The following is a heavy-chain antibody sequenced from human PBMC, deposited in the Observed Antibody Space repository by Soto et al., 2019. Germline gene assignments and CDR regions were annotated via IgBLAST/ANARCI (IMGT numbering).Heavy chain of an antibody. CDR1: GFTFSSYA. CDR2: ISGSGGST. V-gene: IGHV3-23*01. CDR3: AKGRNYRIFMDY. Sequence: PGGSLRLSCAASGFTFSSYAMSWVRQAPGKGLEWVSAISGSGGSTYYADSVKGRFTISRDNSKNTLYLQMNSLRAEDTAVYYFAKGRNYRIFMDYWGQGTLVTVSS. J-gene: IGHJ4*02. D-gene: IGHD3-3*01.